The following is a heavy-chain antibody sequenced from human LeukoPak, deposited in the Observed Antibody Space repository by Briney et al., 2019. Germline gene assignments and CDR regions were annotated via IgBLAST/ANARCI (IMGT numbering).Heavy chain of an antibody. V-gene: IGHV1-18*01. CDR3: ARDWRGISHWFDP. CDR2: ISAYNGNT. CDR1: GYSFSNYG. J-gene: IGHJ5*02. Sequence: GASVKVSCKASGYSFSNYGISWVRQAPGQGLEWMGWISAYNGNTKYAQKFQGRVTMTTDTSTSTAYMELRSLRSDDTAVYYCARDWRGISHWFDPWGQGTLVTVSS. D-gene: IGHD3-3*01.